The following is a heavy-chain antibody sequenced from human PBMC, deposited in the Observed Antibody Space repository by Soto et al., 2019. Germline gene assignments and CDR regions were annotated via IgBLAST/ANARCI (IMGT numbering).Heavy chain of an antibody. CDR1: GFTFSSDG. D-gene: IGHD6-13*01. J-gene: IGHJ5*02. Sequence: QVQLVESGGGVVQPGRSLRLSCAASGFTFSSDGMHWVRQAPGKGLAWVAVIWYDGSNTYYADAVKGRFTISRDNSKNTLYLQMNSLRADDKAVSYCARARRIAAAGTWFDPWGQGTLVTVSS. CDR2: IWYDGSNT. V-gene: IGHV3-33*01. CDR3: ARARRIAAAGTWFDP.